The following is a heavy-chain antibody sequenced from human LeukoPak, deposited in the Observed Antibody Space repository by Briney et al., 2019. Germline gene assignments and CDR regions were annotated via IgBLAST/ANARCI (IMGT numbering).Heavy chain of an antibody. V-gene: IGHV3-11*03. Sequence: GGALRLSSAASGFTFSDYYMSWIRQAPGKGLEWVSYITSISAYTNYADSVKARFTTSKDNAKKSLWLQMNRLRAEDTAVYYCARISPSSSWDFDYWGEGTLVTVSS. CDR2: ITSISAYT. CDR1: GFTFSDYY. J-gene: IGHJ4*02. CDR3: ARISPSSSWDFDY. D-gene: IGHD6-13*01.